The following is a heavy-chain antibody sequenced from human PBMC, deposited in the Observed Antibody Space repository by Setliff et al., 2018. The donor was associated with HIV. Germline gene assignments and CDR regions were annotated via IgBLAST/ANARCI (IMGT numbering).Heavy chain of an antibody. Sequence: SETLSLTCTVSGGSISSSSYYWGWIRQPPGKGLEWIGSIYYSGSTYYNPSLKSRVTISVDTSKNQFSLKLGSVTAADTAVYYCARRRYYDSSGKSYFDYWGQGTLVTVSS. D-gene: IGHD3-22*01. V-gene: IGHV4-39*01. CDR2: IYYSGST. CDR1: GGSISSSSYY. CDR3: ARRRYYDSSGKSYFDY. J-gene: IGHJ4*02.